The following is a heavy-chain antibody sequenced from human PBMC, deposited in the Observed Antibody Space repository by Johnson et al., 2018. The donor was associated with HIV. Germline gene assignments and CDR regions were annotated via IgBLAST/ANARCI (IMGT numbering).Heavy chain of an antibody. V-gene: IGHV3-66*02. CDR3: AKDPGGGYCSGGSCYWGAFDI. CDR2: IYSGGST. D-gene: IGHD2-15*01. CDR1: GFTVSSNY. J-gene: IGHJ3*02. Sequence: VQLVESGGGLVQPGGSLRLSCAASGFTVSSNYMSWVRQAPGKGLEWVSVIYSGGSTYYADSVKGRFTNSRDNSKNTLYLQMNSLRAEDTAVYYCAKDPGGGYCSGGSCYWGAFDIWGQGTMVTVSS.